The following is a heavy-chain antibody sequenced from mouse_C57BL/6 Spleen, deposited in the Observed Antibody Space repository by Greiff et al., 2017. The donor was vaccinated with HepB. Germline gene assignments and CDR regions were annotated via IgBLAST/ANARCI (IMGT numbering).Heavy chain of an antibody. Sequence: EVKLMESGEGLVKPGGSLKLSCAASGFTFSSYAMSWVRQTPEKRLEWVAYISSGGDYIYYADTVKGRFTISRDNARNTLYLQMSSLKSEDTAMYYCTRENYYGSSYSYYFDYWGQGTTLTVSS. CDR3: TRENYYGSSYSYYFDY. CDR2: ISSGGDYI. D-gene: IGHD1-1*01. J-gene: IGHJ2*01. V-gene: IGHV5-9-1*02. CDR1: GFTFSSYA.